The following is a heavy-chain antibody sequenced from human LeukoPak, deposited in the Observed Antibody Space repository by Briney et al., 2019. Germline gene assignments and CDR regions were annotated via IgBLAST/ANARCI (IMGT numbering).Heavy chain of an antibody. CDR2: INPNGGGT. CDR1: GYTFTGYY. CDR3: ARGRYFDWLLSY. Sequence: GASVKVSCKASGYTFTGYYMHWVRQAPGQGLEWMGWINPNGGGTNYAQKFQGRVTMTRDTSISTAYMELSRLRSDDTAVYYCARGRYFDWLLSYWGQGTLVTVSS. D-gene: IGHD3-9*01. J-gene: IGHJ4*02. V-gene: IGHV1-2*02.